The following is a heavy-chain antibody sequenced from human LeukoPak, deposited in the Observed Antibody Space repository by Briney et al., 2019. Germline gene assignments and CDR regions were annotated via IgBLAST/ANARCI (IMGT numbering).Heavy chain of an antibody. V-gene: IGHV1-2*02. CDR2: IHAGTGDT. Sequence: GGSLRLSCAASGFTFSSYGMHWVRQAPGQGLEWMGWIHAGTGDTNYAQKFQGRFTMTRDTSINTLYMELNRLTSDDTAVYFCARDENWGPDYWGQGTLVTVSS. CDR3: ARDENWGPDY. CDR1: GFTFSSYG. D-gene: IGHD7-27*01. J-gene: IGHJ4*02.